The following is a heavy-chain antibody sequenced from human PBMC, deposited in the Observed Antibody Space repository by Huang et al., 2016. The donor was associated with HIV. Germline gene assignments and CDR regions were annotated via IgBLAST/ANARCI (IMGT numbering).Heavy chain of an antibody. J-gene: IGHJ4*02. CDR1: GGTFSKYA. Sequence: QVQLVQSGAEVKTPGSSVKVSCKASGGTFSKYATSWVRQAPGPGLEWMGGIIPMVGTPNYARKFQGRVTITADDSTSTTYVEVSSLRSEDTALYYCARGQLGSYGDYDVLYWGQGTLVTVSS. CDR3: ARGQLGSYGDYDVLY. V-gene: IGHV1-69*13. CDR2: IIPMVGTP. D-gene: IGHD4-17*01.